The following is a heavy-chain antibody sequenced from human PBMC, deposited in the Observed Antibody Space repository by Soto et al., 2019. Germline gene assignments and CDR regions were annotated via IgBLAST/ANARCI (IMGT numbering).Heavy chain of an antibody. D-gene: IGHD6-19*01. CDR2: ISYDGSNK. CDR3: AKGSTAWYRSGWDDGWFDP. J-gene: IGHJ5*02. V-gene: IGHV3-30*18. CDR1: GFTFSSYG. Sequence: QVQLVESGGGVVQPGRSLRLSCAASGFTFSSYGMHWVRQAPGKGLEWVAVISYDGSNKYYADSVKGRFTISRDNSKNTLYLQMNSLRAEDTAVYYCAKGSTAWYRSGWDDGWFDPWGLGTLVTVSS.